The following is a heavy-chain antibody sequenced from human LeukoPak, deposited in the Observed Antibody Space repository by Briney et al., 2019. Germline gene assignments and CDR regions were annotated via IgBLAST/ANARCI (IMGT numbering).Heavy chain of an antibody. CDR2: IYSGGST. Sequence: GGSLRLSCAASGFTVSSNYMSWVRQAPGKGLEWASVIYSGGSTYYADSVKGRFAISRDNSKNTLYLQMNSLRAEDTAVYYCARVDGYYYYYMDVWGKGATVTVSS. D-gene: IGHD5-24*01. V-gene: IGHV3-53*01. J-gene: IGHJ6*03. CDR1: GFTVSSNY. CDR3: ARVDGYYYYYMDV.